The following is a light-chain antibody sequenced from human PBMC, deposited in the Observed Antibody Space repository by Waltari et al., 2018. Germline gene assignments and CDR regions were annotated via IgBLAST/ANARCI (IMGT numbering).Light chain of an antibody. CDR3: QQSYSTPRT. J-gene: IGKJ4*01. CDR1: QSISSY. Sequence: DIKMTQSPSSLSASVGDRVTITCRAIQSISSYLNWYQQKPGKAPKLLIYAASSLQSGVPSRFSGSGSGTDFTLTISSLQPEDFATYYCQQSYSTPRTFGGGTKVEIK. CDR2: AAS. V-gene: IGKV1-39*01.